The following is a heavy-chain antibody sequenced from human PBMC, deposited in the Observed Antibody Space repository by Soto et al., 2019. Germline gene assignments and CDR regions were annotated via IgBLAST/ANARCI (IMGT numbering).Heavy chain of an antibody. CDR1: GFTFSSYD. J-gene: IGHJ2*01. D-gene: IGHD1-7*01. Sequence: GGSLRLSCAASGFTFSSYDMHWVRQATGKGLEWVSAIGTAGDTYYPGSVKGRFTISRENAENSLYLQMNSLRAEDTAVYYCARVNGPGITGTTKYFDLWGRGTLVTVSS. CDR3: ARVNGPGITGTTKYFDL. CDR2: IGTAGDT. V-gene: IGHV3-13*01.